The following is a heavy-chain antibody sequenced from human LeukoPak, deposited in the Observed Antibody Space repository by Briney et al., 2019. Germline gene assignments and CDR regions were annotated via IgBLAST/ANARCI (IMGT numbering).Heavy chain of an antibody. Sequence: PSETLSLTCAVCGGSFSGYYWSWIRQPPGKGLEWIGEINHSGSTNYNPSLKSRVTISVGTSKNQFSLKLSSVTAADTAVYYCAREIFGVVITDYYFDYWGQGTLVTVSS. J-gene: IGHJ4*02. CDR3: AREIFGVVITDYYFDY. D-gene: IGHD3-3*01. V-gene: IGHV4-34*01. CDR1: GGSFSGYY. CDR2: INHSGST.